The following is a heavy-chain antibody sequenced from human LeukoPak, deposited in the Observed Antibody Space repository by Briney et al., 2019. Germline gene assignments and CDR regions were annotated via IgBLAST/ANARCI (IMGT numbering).Heavy chain of an antibody. CDR2: IYSVGST. CDR1: GFTVSSNY. J-gene: IGHJ4*02. D-gene: IGHD3-22*01. Sequence: GGALRLSCAAPGFTVSSNYMSWVRQAPGKGLEWVSVIYSVGSTYYAESVKGRFTISRDNSKNTLYLQMNSLRAEDTAENYCARGRGSRSLFCDSIGGLLDYWGQGTLVTVSS. CDR3: ARGRGSRSLFCDSIGGLLDY. V-gene: IGHV3-53*01.